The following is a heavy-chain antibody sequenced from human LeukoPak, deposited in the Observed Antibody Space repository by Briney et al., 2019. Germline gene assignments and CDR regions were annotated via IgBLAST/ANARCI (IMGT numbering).Heavy chain of an antibody. D-gene: IGHD3-10*01. CDR3: AKVVWRYYYGSGSLPTGALDY. J-gene: IGHJ4*02. CDR1: GFTFSSYG. V-gene: IGHV3-23*01. Sequence: PGGSLRLSCAASGFTFSSYGMSWVRQAPGKGLEWVSAISGSGGSTYYADSVKGRFTISRDNPKNTLYLQMNSLRAEDTAVYYCAKVVWRYYYGSGSLPTGALDYWGQGTLVTVSS. CDR2: ISGSGGST.